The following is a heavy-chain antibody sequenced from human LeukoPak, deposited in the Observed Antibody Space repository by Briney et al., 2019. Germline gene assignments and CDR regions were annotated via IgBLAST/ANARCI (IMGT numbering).Heavy chain of an antibody. Sequence: GASVKVSCKASGYTFSDYAIHWVRQAPGQRLEWKGWIDAGNGNTRYSQKFQGRVTITRDTSTSTAYIELRSLRSEDTAMYYCARGSTSDWPLDHWGQETLVTISS. CDR1: GYTFSDYA. D-gene: IGHD2-2*01. V-gene: IGHV1-3*01. CDR2: IDAGNGNT. J-gene: IGHJ4*02. CDR3: ARGSTSDWPLDH.